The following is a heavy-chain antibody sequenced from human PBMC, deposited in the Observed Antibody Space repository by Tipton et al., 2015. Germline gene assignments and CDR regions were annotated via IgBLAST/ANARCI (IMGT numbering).Heavy chain of an antibody. V-gene: IGHV4-4*07. Sequence: GLVKPSETLSLACSVSGDSIRNNYWSWIRQPVGKGLEWIGRIYSGGSVDYNSSLRGRVTMSIDTSKNQFFLKLRSVTAADTAVYFCARDAGIYDNNGYDSWGRGTLVTVSS. CDR3: ARDAGIYDNNGYDS. J-gene: IGHJ4*02. CDR1: GDSIRNNY. CDR2: IYSGGSV. D-gene: IGHD3-10*01.